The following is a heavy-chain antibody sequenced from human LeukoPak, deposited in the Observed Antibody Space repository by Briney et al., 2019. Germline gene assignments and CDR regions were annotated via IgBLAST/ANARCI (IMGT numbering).Heavy chain of an antibody. D-gene: IGHD3-10*01. CDR1: GFTFSSYA. CDR3: AKVGVRGVIISYFDY. J-gene: IGHJ4*02. Sequence: GGSLRLSCAASGFTFSSYAMSWVRQAPGRGLEWVSAISGSGGSTYYADSVKGRFTISRDNSKNTLYLQMNSLRAEDTAVYYCAKVGVRGVIISYFDYWGQGTLVTVSS. CDR2: ISGSGGST. V-gene: IGHV3-23*01.